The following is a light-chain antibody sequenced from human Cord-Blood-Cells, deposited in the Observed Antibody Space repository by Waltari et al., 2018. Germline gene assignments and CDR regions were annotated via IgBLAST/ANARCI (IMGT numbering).Light chain of an antibody. J-gene: IGKJ2*01. CDR2: GAS. Sequence: EIVMTQSQPTLSVSPGERATLTCRASQSVSSNLAWYQQKPGQAPRLLIYGASTRATGIPARFSGSGSGTEFTLTISSLQSEDFAVYYCQQYNNWSYTFGQGTKLEIK. CDR3: QQYNNWSYT. V-gene: IGKV3-15*01. CDR1: QSVSSN.